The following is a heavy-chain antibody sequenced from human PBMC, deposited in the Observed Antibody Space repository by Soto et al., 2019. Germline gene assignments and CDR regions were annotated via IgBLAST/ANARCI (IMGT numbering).Heavy chain of an antibody. CDR2: INHSGST. Sequence: SETLSLTWAVYGGSFSGYYWIWIRQPPGKGLEWIGEINHSGSTNYNPSLKSRVTISVDTSKNQFSLKLSSVTAADTAVYYCARQYSSGWYPSTWFDPWGQGTLVTVSS. J-gene: IGHJ5*02. D-gene: IGHD6-19*01. V-gene: IGHV4-34*01. CDR3: ARQYSSGWYPSTWFDP. CDR1: GGSFSGYY.